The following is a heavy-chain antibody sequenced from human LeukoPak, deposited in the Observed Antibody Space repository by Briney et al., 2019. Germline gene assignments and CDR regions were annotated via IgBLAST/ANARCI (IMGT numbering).Heavy chain of an antibody. V-gene: IGHV3-53*01. J-gene: IGHJ4*02. Sequence: QPGGCLRLSCAAPGFTLSSHNRDWVPQAPGKGLGGVSFVYDGGTTASADPVKGRFTISRDNSKNTLYLEMNSLRAQDRPVFYCARWYCRSAYCYYYYWGQGNLVTVSS. CDR2: VYDGGTT. D-gene: IGHD2-2*01. CDR3: ARWYCRSAYCYYYY. CDR1: GFTLSSHN.